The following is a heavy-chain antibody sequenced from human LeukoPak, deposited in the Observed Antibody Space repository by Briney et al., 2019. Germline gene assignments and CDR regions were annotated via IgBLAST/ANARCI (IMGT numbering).Heavy chain of an antibody. CDR2: IIGST. CDR1: GFTFSSYA. CDR3: AKGGAVPGRDY. Sequence: GGSLRLSCAASGFTFSSYAMSWVRQAPGKGLEWVSAIIGSTYYADSVKGRFTISRDNSKNTLYLQLNSLRADDTAVYYCAKGGAVPGRDYWGQGTLVTVSS. D-gene: IGHD6-19*01. V-gene: IGHV3-23*01. J-gene: IGHJ4*02.